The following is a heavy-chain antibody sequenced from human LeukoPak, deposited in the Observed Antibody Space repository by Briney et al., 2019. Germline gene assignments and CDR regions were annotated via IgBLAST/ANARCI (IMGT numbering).Heavy chain of an antibody. Sequence: SETLSLTCSVSGDSISRSDSYWDWIRQPPGKGLEWIWTIYYSGRTYYSPSLKSRVTMSVDTPNNQFSLNLRSVTAADTAVYYCARRRYYDGSGYLEWGQGTLLSVSS. CDR1: GDSISRSDSY. V-gene: IGHV4-39*01. CDR3: ARRRYYDGSGYLE. D-gene: IGHD3-22*01. J-gene: IGHJ1*01. CDR2: IYYSGRT.